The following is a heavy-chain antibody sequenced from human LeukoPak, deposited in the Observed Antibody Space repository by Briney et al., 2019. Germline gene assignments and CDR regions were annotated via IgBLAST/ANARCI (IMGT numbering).Heavy chain of an antibody. CDR1: GGSISNYY. Sequence: KTSETLSLTCTVSGGSISNYYWHWIRQPPGKGLEWIGYIYYSGGTNYNPSLKSRATISVDTSKNQFSLKLRSVTAADTAVYYCAKSNGYGLIDIWGQGTMVTVSS. V-gene: IGHV4-59*01. CDR2: IYYSGGT. CDR3: AKSNGYGLIDI. J-gene: IGHJ3*02. D-gene: IGHD3-10*01.